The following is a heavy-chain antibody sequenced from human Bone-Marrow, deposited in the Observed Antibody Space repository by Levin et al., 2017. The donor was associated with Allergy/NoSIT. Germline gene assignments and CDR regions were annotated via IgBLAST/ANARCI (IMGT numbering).Heavy chain of an antibody. J-gene: IGHJ4*02. D-gene: IGHD1-26*01. Sequence: GQSLKISCAASGFTFSAFGMHWVRQAPGRGLEWVAVVSHDGSHRVYADSVKARFTISRDNSKKIHYLQMDSLGPEDTAVYYCSRDRGEWGQFYLDSWGQGILVTVSS. CDR3: SRDRGEWGQFYLDS. V-gene: IGHV3-33*01. CDR1: GFTFSAFG. CDR2: VSHDGSHR.